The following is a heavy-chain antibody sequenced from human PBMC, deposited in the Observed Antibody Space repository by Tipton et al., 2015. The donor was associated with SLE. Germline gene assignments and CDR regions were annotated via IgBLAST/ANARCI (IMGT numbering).Heavy chain of an antibody. CDR2: VHHTGGN. J-gene: IGHJ5*02. V-gene: IGHV4-4*01. D-gene: IGHD3-22*01. CDR3: ARGELIEGFDP. Sequence: GSLRLSCAASGFTFSSYAMSWVRQPPGKGLEWVGEVHHTGGNNYNPSLRSRVTISMDTSKSQFSLTLKSVTAADTAVYFCARGELIEGFDPWGQGTLVTVAA. CDR1: GFTFSSYAM.